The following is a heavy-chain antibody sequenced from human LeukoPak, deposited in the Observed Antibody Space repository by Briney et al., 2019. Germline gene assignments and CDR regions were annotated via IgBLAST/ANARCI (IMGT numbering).Heavy chain of an antibody. CDR3: ARQPGSTAAFDI. CDR2: IYTSGST. J-gene: IGHJ3*02. Sequence: PSETLSLTCTVSGGSISSGSYYWSWIRRPAGKGLEWIGRIYTSGSTNYNPSLKSRVTISVDTSKNQFSLKLSSVTAADTAVYYCARQPGSTAAFDIWGQGTTVTVSA. V-gene: IGHV4-61*02. D-gene: IGHD5-18*01. CDR1: GGSISSGSYY.